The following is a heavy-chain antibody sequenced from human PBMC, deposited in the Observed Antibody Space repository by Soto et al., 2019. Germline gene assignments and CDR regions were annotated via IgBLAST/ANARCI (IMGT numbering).Heavy chain of an antibody. CDR1: GFTFTNFA. D-gene: IGHD2-2*01. Sequence: GGSLRLSCEASGFTFTNFAMSWVRQAPGKGLEWVSYIGGRDGTILYADSVKGRFAISRDNSKNTLYLQANTLRAEDTAVYYCTRGSYCDTSSCFLPSYYFATDVWGRGTTVTVSS. CDR2: IGGRDGTI. J-gene: IGHJ6*02. V-gene: IGHV3-23*01. CDR3: TRGSYCDTSSCFLPSYYFATDV.